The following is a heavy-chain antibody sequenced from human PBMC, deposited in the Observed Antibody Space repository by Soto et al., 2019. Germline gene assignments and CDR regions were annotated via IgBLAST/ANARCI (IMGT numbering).Heavy chain of an antibody. D-gene: IGHD5-12*01. Sequence: EVQLVESGGGLVQPGGSLRLSCAASGFTFSSYSMNWVRQAPGKGLEWVSYISSSSSTIHYADSVKGRFTTSRDNAKTSLYLQMNSLRDEDTAVYYCARDSTPDGYNFDYWGQGTLVTVSS. V-gene: IGHV3-48*02. CDR1: GFTFSSYS. CDR3: ARDSTPDGYNFDY. J-gene: IGHJ4*02. CDR2: ISSSSSTI.